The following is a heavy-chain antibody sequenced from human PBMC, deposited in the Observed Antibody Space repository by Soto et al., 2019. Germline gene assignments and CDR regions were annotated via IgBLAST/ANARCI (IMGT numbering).Heavy chain of an antibody. D-gene: IGHD2-15*01. Sequence: SETLSLTCTVSGGSISSYYWSWIRQPPGKGLEWIGYIYYSGSTNYNSSLKSRVTISVDTSKNQFSLKLSSVTAADTAVYYCASGKSRWSDLDYWGQGTLVTVSS. CDR3: ASGKSRWSDLDY. CDR1: GGSISSYY. J-gene: IGHJ4*02. CDR2: IYYSGST. V-gene: IGHV4-59*01.